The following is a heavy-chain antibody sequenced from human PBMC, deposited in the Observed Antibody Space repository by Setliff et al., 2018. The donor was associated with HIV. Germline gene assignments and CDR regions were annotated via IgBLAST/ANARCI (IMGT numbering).Heavy chain of an antibody. CDR3: ARPNLEPTSGLFDT. V-gene: IGHV4-30-4*08. CDR1: DASITADTFY. J-gene: IGHJ5*02. D-gene: IGHD1-26*01. Sequence: NPSETLSLTCTASDASITADTFYWNWLRQPPGKGLEWIGYIHNSGTTHDNPAFESRLIISLDMSNNRFSLNLASVTAADTAVYYCARPNLEPTSGLFDTWGPGTLVTVSS. CDR2: IHNSGTT.